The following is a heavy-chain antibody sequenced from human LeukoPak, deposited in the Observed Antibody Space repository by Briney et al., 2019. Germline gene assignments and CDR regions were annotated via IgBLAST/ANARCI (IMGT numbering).Heavy chain of an antibody. Sequence: PSETLSLSCTVSGGSITSYYWSWIRQPAGKGLEWIGRISSSGSTNYNPSLTSRVTMSVEMSKNQFSLKLYSVIAADTAVYYCARDLGVVAFDPWGQGTLVTVSS. D-gene: IGHD3-16*02. CDR2: ISSSGST. CDR3: ARDLGVVAFDP. CDR1: GGSITSYY. J-gene: IGHJ5*02. V-gene: IGHV4-4*07.